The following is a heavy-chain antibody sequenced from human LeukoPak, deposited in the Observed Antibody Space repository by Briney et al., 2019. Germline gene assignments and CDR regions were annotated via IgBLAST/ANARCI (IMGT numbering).Heavy chain of an antibody. CDR2: ISYSGGT. V-gene: IGHV4-61*08. CDR1: GGSVSGGYY. D-gene: IGHD2-15*01. Sequence: PSETLSLTCTVSGGSVSGGYYWSWIRQPPGKGLEWVGYISYSGGTYYNPSLKSRVTISLDTSKNQFSLKLSSVTTADTAVYYCARRIPTAGLFDFWGQGALVTVSS. CDR3: ARRIPTAGLFDF. J-gene: IGHJ4*02.